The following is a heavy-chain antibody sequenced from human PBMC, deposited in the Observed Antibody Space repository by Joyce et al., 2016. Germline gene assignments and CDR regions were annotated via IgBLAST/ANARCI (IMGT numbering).Heavy chain of an antibody. V-gene: IGHV3-30*18. CDR3: AKILTAGYSSGWFLDY. CDR2: ISYDGVYK. D-gene: IGHD6-25*01. J-gene: IGHJ4*02. Sequence: QVQLVESGGGVVTPGRSLRLSCTASGLTLSNYGVHWVRQAPGKGLEWVAVISYDGVYKYYSDSVKGRFTISRDNSRDTLFLEMNSLRAEDTAVYYCAKILTAGYSSGWFLDYWGQGTLVTVSS. CDR1: GLTLSNYG.